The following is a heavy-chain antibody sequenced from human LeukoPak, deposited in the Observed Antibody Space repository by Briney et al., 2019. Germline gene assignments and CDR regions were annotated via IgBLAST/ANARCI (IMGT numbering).Heavy chain of an antibody. J-gene: IGHJ1*01. D-gene: IGHD1-26*01. CDR3: ARRPRRGATTRRDFQH. Sequence: GSLRLSCAASGFAFSSYWMSWIRQPPGKGLEWIGSIYYSGSTYYNPSLKSRVTISVDTSKNQFSLKLSSVTAADAAVYYCARRPRRGATTRRDFQHWGQGTLVTVSS. CDR2: IYYSGST. CDR1: GFAFSSYW. V-gene: IGHV4-39*01.